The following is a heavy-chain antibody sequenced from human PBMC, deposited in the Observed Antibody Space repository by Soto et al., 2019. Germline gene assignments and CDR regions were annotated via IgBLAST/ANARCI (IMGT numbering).Heavy chain of an antibody. CDR2: INPYNGDT. CDR3: ARSFWSGYHAY. D-gene: IGHD3-3*01. Sequence: QVQVVQSGAEVKKPGASMKVSCKASGYSFTSYGISWVRQAPGQGLEWMGWINPYNGDTNYEQKLQGRVTMTTDTSTGTAYMELRSLRSDDTAVYYCARSFWSGYHAYWGQGTLVTVSS. V-gene: IGHV1-18*01. CDR1: GYSFTSYG. J-gene: IGHJ4*02.